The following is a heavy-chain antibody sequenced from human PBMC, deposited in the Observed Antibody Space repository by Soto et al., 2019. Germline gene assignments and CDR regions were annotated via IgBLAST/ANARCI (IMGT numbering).Heavy chain of an antibody. CDR1: GGTFSSYT. CDR2: IIPILGIA. CDR3: ASLGTGNYYYYYMDV. J-gene: IGHJ6*03. V-gene: IGHV1-69*02. D-gene: IGHD3-16*01. Sequence: GASVKVSCKASGGTFSSYTISWVRQAPGQGLEWMGRIIPILGIANYAQKFQGRVTITADKSTSTAYMELSSLRSEDTAVYYCASLGTGNYYYYYMDVWGKGTTVTVSS.